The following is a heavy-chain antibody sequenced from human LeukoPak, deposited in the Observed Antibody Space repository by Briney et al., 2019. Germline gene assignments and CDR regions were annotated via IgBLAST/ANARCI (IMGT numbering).Heavy chain of an antibody. Sequence: PGGSLRLSCAASGFIFNNYGLICVRQAPGKGLEWVSAISNDGGGTNYADFVKGRFTISRDNSKNTLFLQMNSLRAEDTALYYCAKGSSGYFVDLWGQGTLVTVSS. V-gene: IGHV3-23*01. CDR2: ISNDGGGT. CDR3: AKGSSGYFVDL. J-gene: IGHJ5*02. D-gene: IGHD3-22*01. CDR1: GFIFNNYG.